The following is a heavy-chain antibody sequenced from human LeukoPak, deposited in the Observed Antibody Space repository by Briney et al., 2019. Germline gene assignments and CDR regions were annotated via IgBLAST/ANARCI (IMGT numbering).Heavy chain of an antibody. CDR3: ARRISDILTGYYFDY. J-gene: IGHJ4*02. D-gene: IGHD3-9*01. V-gene: IGHV1-18*01. CDR1: GYTFTSYG. Sequence: GASVNVSCKASGYTFTSYGISWVRQAPGQGLEWMGWISAYNGNTNYAQKFQGRVTMTTDTSTSTAYMELRSLRSDDTAVYYCARRISDILTGYYFDYWGQETLGSVSS. CDR2: ISAYNGNT.